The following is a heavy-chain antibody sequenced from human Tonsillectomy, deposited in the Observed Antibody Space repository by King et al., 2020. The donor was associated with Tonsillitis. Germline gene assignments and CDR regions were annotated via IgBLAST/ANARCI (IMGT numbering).Heavy chain of an antibody. J-gene: IGHJ4*02. CDR3: AKDSMVRGVITSLDY. V-gene: IGHV3-9*01. CDR2: ISWNSNTI. Sequence: VQLVESGGGLVQPGRSLRLSCAASGFTFDAYAMHWVRQAPGKGLEWVSGISWNSNTIGYADSVKGRFTISRDNAKNSLYLQMNSLRAEDTALYYCAKDSMVRGVITSLDYWGQGTLVTVSS. D-gene: IGHD3-10*01. CDR1: GFTFDAYA.